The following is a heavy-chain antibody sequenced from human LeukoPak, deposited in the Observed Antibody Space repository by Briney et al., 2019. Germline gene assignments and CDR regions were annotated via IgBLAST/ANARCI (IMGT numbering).Heavy chain of an antibody. D-gene: IGHD2-15*01. J-gene: IGHJ4*02. CDR3: ARTLVGVNDY. CDR2: ISSSGSTI. Sequence: GGSLRLSCAASGFTYSSYEMNWVRQAPGKGLEWVSYISSSGSTIYYADSVKGRFTISRDNAKNSLYLQMNSLRAEDTAVYYCARTLVGVNDYWGQGTLVTVSS. V-gene: IGHV3-48*03. CDR1: GFTYSSYE.